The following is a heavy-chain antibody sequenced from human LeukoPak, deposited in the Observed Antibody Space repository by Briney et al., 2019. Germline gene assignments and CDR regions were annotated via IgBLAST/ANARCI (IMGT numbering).Heavy chain of an antibody. CDR3: AREWAARPSYFDY. V-gene: IGHV4-61*02. CDR2: IYTSGST. D-gene: IGHD6-6*01. Sequence: KTSETLSLTCTVSGGSISSGDYYWSWIRQPAGKGLEWIGRIYTSGSTNYNPSLKSRVTTSVDTSKNQFSLKLSSVTAADTAVYYCAREWAARPSYFDYWGQGTLVTVSS. CDR1: GGSISSGDYY. J-gene: IGHJ4*02.